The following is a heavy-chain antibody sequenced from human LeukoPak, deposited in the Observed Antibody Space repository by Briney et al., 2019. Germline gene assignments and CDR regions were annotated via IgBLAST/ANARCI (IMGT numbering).Heavy chain of an antibody. CDR1: GGSISSYY. CDR2: IYYSGST. J-gene: IGHJ4*02. Sequence: SETLSLTCTVSGGSISSYYWSWIRQPPGKGLEWIGYIYYSGSTNYNPSLKSRVTRSVDTSKNQFSLKLSSVTAADTAVYYCAGSSIGYCSSTSCLFDYWGQGTLVTVSS. D-gene: IGHD2-2*01. V-gene: IGHV4-59*01. CDR3: AGSSIGYCSSTSCLFDY.